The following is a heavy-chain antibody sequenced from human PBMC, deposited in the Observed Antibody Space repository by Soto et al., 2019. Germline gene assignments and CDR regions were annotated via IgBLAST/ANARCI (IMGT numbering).Heavy chain of an antibody. Sequence: GGSPGLCCVASGISFGIRAMNWARQAPGEGLELVSTITDTGGDAKYADSVRGRFTISRDNSKKTLYLQMSSLRADDSAVYFCARGSKDSYQGSRIFDFWGRGTLVTVSS. J-gene: IGHJ4*02. CDR1: GISFGIRA. CDR2: ITDTGGDA. V-gene: IGHV3-23*01. CDR3: ARGSKDSYQGSRIFDF. D-gene: IGHD1-26*01.